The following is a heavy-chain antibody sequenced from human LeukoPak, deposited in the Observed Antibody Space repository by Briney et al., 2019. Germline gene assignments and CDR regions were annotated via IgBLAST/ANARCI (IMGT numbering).Heavy chain of an antibody. V-gene: IGHV1-18*01. D-gene: IGHD2-21*01. Sequence: ASVKVSCKASDYTFTSYGISWVRQAPGQGLEWMGWISAYNGHTNYAQKLRGRVTMTTDTSTSTAYMELRSLRSDDTAVYYCARSSSVTIPGYYFDYWGQGTLVTVSS. CDR2: ISAYNGHT. CDR3: ARSSSVTIPGYYFDY. J-gene: IGHJ4*02. CDR1: DYTFTSYG.